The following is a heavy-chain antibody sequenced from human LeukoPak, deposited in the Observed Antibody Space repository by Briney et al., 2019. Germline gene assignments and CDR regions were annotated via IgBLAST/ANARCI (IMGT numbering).Heavy chain of an antibody. J-gene: IGHJ4*02. CDR3: AKETNYYRPFYFDY. Sequence: GGSLRLSCVASGFTFSSYAMSRVRQAPGKGLEWVSAISGSGGSTYYADSVKGRFTISRDNSKNTLYLQMNSLRAEATAVYYCAKETNYYRPFYFDYWGQGTLVTVSS. D-gene: IGHD3-10*01. V-gene: IGHV3-23*01. CDR1: GFTFSSYA. CDR2: ISGSGGST.